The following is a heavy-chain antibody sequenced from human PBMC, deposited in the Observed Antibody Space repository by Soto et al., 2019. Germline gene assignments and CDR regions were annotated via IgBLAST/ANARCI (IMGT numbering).Heavy chain of an antibody. J-gene: IGHJ4*02. CDR1: GFTFSSYG. CDR2: ISYDGSNK. CDR3: AKDPPGGVNFWSGYFDY. D-gene: IGHD3-3*01. Sequence: QVQLVESGGGVVQPGRSLRLSCAASGFTFSSYGMHWVRQAPGKGLEWVAVISYDGSNKYYADSVKGRFTISRDNSKNTLYLQMNSLRAEDTAVYYCAKDPPGGVNFWSGYFDYWGQGTLVTVSS. V-gene: IGHV3-30*18.